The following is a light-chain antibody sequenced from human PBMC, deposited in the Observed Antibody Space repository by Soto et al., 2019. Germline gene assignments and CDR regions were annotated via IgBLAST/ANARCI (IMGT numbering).Light chain of an antibody. J-gene: IGLJ2*01. Sequence: QSALTQPASVSGSPGQSITISCTGTSSDVGGYNFVSWYQQHPGKAPKLMFYDVTNRPSGISNRFSGSKSGNTASLTISGLQAEDAAVYYCSSYTSTSTVVFGGGTKLTVL. CDR2: DVT. V-gene: IGLV2-14*01. CDR1: SSDVGGYNF. CDR3: SSYTSTSTVV.